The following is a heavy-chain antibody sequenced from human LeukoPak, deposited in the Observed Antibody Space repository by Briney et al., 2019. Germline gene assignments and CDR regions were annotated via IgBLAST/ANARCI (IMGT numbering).Heavy chain of an antibody. J-gene: IGHJ4*02. V-gene: IGHV1-69*13. CDR1: GGTYRSYA. CDR3: ARDDYGGNRLDFDY. Sequence: SVKVSCKASGGTYRSYAISWVRQAPGQGLEGMGGIIPIFGTANYAQKFQGRVTITADESTSTAYMELSSLRSEDTAVYYCARDDYGGNRLDFDYWGQGTLVTVSS. CDR2: IIPIFGTA. D-gene: IGHD4-23*01.